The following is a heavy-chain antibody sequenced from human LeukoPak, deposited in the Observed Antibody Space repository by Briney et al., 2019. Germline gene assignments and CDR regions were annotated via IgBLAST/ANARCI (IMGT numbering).Heavy chain of an antibody. CDR3: ARAQWAFDI. J-gene: IGHJ3*02. Sequence: GGSLRLSCAASGFTFSSYAMSWVRQAPGKGLEWVSAISGSGGSTYYADSVKGRFTISRDNAKNSLYLQMNSLRAEDTAVYYCARAQWAFDIWGQGTMVTVSS. D-gene: IGHD2-8*01. CDR2: ISGSGGST. V-gene: IGHV3-23*01. CDR1: GFTFSSYA.